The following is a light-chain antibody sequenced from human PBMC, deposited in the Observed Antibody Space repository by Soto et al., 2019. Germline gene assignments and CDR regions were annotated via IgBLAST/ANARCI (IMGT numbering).Light chain of an antibody. CDR2: AVN. CDR3: NSYPTYATVL. CDR1: SSDIGAYHY. V-gene: IGLV2-14*01. Sequence: QSALTQAASVSGSPGQSITISCTGTSSDIGAYHYVSWYQQRPGKAPKVLIYAVNNRPSGISDRFSGSESGNTASLTISGLQAEVAAVCSCNSYPTYATVLFGAGPTLSAL. J-gene: IGLJ2*01.